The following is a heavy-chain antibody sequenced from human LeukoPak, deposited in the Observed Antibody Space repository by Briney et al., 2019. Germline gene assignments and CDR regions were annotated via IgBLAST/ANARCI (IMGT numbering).Heavy chain of an antibody. CDR3: AGGGIASAGDY. CDR2: IYYSGST. J-gene: IGHJ4*02. D-gene: IGHD6-13*01. Sequence: SETLSLTCTVSGGSISSYYWSWIRQPPGKGLEWIGYIYYSGSTNYNPSLRSRVTMSVDTSRNQFSLKLSSVTAADTAVYYCAGGGIASAGDYWGQGTLVTVSS. V-gene: IGHV4-59*01. CDR1: GGSISSYY.